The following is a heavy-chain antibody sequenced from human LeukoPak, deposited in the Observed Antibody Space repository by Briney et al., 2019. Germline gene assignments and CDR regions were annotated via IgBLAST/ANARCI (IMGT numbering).Heavy chain of an antibody. CDR3: AXXXXGGYXGWFDP. CDR1: GYSISSGYY. J-gene: IGHJ5*02. D-gene: IGHD5-12*01. Sequence: PSETLSLTCAVSGYSISSGYYWGWIRQPPGKGLEWIGSIYHSGRTYYNPSLKSRVTISVDTSKNQFSLKLSYVTAADTAVYYCAXXXXGGYXGWFDPWGQGTLVTVSS. V-gene: IGHV4-38-2*01. CDR2: IYHSGRT.